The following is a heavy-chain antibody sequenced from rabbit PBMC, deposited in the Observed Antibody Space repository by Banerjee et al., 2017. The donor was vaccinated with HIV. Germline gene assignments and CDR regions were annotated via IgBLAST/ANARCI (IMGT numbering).Heavy chain of an antibody. CDR1: GIDFTKYY. V-gene: IGHV1S7*01. CDR2: IYAARGTT. Sequence: QLTETGGGLVQPGGSLTLSCKASGIDFTKYYISWVRQAPGKGLEWIGIIYAARGTTDYASWVNGRFTSSSDNAQSTVDLKMTSLTAADTAPYFCAGAIVPWLGLTRLDLWGQGTLVTVS. J-gene: IGHJ3*01. CDR3: AGAIVPWLGLTRLDL. D-gene: IGHD4-1*01.